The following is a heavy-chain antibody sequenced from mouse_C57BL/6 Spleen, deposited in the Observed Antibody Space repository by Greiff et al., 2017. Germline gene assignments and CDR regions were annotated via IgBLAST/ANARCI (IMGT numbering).Heavy chain of an antibody. Sequence: VMLVESGPGLVAPSQSLSITCTVSGFSLTSYGVDWVRQSPGNGLEWLGVIWGVGSTNYNSALKSRLSISKDNSKCQVFLKMNSLQTDDTSMYYCARAGDYYGRAMDYWGQGTSVTVSS. CDR1: GFSLTSYG. J-gene: IGHJ4*01. CDR3: ARAGDYYGRAMDY. CDR2: IWGVGST. V-gene: IGHV2-6*01. D-gene: IGHD1-1*01.